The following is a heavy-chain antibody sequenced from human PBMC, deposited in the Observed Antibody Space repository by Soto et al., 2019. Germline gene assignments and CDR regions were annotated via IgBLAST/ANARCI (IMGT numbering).Heavy chain of an antibody. CDR1: GFTFSSYA. CDR3: ARLSRTTLVPYYYGMDV. V-gene: IGHV3-64*01. CDR2: ISSNGGST. D-gene: IGHD1-7*01. J-gene: IGHJ6*02. Sequence: GGSLRLSCAASGFTFSSYAMHWVRQAPGKGLEYVSAISSNGGSTYYANSVKGRFTISRDNSKNTLYLQMGSLRAEDMAVYYCARLSRTTLVPYYYGMDVWGQGTTVTVSS.